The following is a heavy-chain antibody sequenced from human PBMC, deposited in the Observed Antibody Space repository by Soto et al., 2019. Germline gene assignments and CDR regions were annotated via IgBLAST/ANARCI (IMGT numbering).Heavy chain of an antibody. CDR3: ASRGGPSFDF. V-gene: IGHV4-59*01. CDR1: GGSISSYY. Sequence: PSETLSLTCTVSGGSISSYYLSWIRQPPGKGLEWIGYIYYSGSTNYNPSLKSRVTISVDTSKNQFSLKVSSVTAADTAEYYYASRGGPSFDFGAQETRFTVPS. D-gene: IGHD3-16*01. CDR2: IYYSGST. J-gene: IGHJ4*02.